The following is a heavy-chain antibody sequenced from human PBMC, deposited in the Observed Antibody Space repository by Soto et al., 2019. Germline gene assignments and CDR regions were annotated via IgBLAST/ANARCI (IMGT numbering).Heavy chain of an antibody. V-gene: IGHV1-46*01. CDR1: GYTFTSDY. D-gene: IGHD4-17*01. J-gene: IGHJ4*02. CDR3: AREHLDDYGEIAY. Sequence: ASVKVSCKGAGYTFTSDYIHWVRQVPGQGLEWMGIISPSGDSASYAQKFQGRVTMTRDTSGSTVYMELRTLTSEDTAVYYCAREHLDDYGEIAYWGQGTLVTVSS. CDR2: ISPSGDSA.